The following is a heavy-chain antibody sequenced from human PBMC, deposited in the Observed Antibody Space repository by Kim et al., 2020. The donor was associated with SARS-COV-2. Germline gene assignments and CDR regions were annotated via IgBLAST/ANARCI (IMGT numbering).Heavy chain of an antibody. CDR3: ASSLRVYSSSWYSFGY. CDR2: INHSGST. Sequence: SETLSLTCAVYGGSFSGYYWSWIRQPPGKGLEWIGEINHSGSTNYNPSLKSRVTISVDTSKNQFSLKLSSVTAADTAVYYCASSLRVYSSSWYSFGYWG. D-gene: IGHD6-13*01. V-gene: IGHV4-34*01. J-gene: IGHJ4*01. CDR1: GGSFSGYY.